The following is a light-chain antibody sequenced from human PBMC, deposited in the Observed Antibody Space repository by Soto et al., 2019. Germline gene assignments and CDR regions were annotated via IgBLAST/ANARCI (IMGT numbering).Light chain of an antibody. CDR2: DDN. J-gene: IGLJ1*01. CDR1: SSNIGGNS. V-gene: IGLV1-51*01. Sequence: SVLTQPPSVSAAPGQKVTISCSGSSSNIGGNSVSWYQQLPGTAPKLLIYDDNKRPSGIPDRFSGSKSGTSATLGITGFQTGDEADYYCGSWDSSLSPSVFGTGTKVTVL. CDR3: GSWDSSLSPSV.